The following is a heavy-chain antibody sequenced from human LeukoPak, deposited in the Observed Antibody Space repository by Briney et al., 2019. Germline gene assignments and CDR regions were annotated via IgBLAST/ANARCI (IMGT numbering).Heavy chain of an antibody. D-gene: IGHD3-22*01. V-gene: IGHV3-7*03. CDR1: GFTFSVYW. J-gene: IGHJ4*02. CDR2: IKQDGSVK. CDR3: AKDTFADSSGYFDY. Sequence: GGSLRLSCAASGFTFSVYWMSWVRQAPGKGLEWVANIKQDGSVKYYVDSLKGRFTISRDNAKNSLYLQMNSLRAEDTALYYCAKDTFADSSGYFDYWGQGTLVTVSS.